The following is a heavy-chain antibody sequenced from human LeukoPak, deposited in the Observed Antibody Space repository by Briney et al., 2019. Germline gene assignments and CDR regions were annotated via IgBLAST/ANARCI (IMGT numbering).Heavy chain of an antibody. CDR2: IIPIFGTA. CDR3: ARGADCSSTSCYTASWFDP. J-gene: IGHJ5*02. D-gene: IGHD2-2*02. V-gene: IGHV1-69*05. CDR1: GGTFSSYA. Sequence: GASVKVSCKASGGTFSSYAISWVRQAPGQGLEWMGGIIPIFGTANYAQKFQGRVTITTDESMSTAYMELSSLRSEDTAVYYCARGADCSSTSCYTASWFDPWGQGTLVTVSS.